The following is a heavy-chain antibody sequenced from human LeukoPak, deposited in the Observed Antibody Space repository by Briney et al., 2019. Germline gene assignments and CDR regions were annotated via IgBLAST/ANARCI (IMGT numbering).Heavy chain of an antibody. CDR1: GFTFSSYG. Sequence: GRSLRLSCAASGFTFSSYGMHWVRQAPGKGLEWVAVISYDGSNKYYADSVKGRFTISRDNSKNTLYLQMTSLRAEDTAVYYCAKDKGEGEIDYYDSSGYLAYWGQGTLVTVSS. D-gene: IGHD3-22*01. CDR2: ISYDGSNK. CDR3: AKDKGEGEIDYYDSSGYLAY. V-gene: IGHV3-30*18. J-gene: IGHJ4*02.